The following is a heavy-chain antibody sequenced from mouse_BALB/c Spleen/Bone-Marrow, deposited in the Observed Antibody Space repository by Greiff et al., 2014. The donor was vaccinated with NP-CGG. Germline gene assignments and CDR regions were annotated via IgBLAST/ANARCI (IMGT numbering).Heavy chain of an antibody. CDR3: ASYVYGYYFDY. CDR1: GFNIKDTY. J-gene: IGHJ2*01. V-gene: IGHV14-3*02. Sequence: DVQLQESGAELVKPGASVKSSCTASGFNIKDTYIHWVKQRPEQGLEWIGRIDPANDNTKYDPKFQGKATITADTSSSTAYLQLSSLTSEDTAVYYCASYVYGYYFDYWGQGTTLTVSS. CDR2: IDPANDNT. D-gene: IGHD2-2*01.